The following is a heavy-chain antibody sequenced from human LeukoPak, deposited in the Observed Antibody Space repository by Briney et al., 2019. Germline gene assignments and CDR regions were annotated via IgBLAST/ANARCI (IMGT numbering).Heavy chain of an antibody. CDR2: ISSSSRTI. CDR1: GFTFSTYD. Sequence: GGSLRLSCAASGFTFSTYDMNWVRQAPGKGLEWVSYISSSSRTISYADSVKGRFTISRDNAKNSLYLQMNSPRAEDTAVYYCARLRYYAMDVWGQGTTVTASS. J-gene: IGHJ6*02. CDR3: ARLRYYAMDV. V-gene: IGHV3-48*01.